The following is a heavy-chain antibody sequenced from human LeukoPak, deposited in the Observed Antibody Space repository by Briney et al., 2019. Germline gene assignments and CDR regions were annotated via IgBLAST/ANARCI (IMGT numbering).Heavy chain of an antibody. D-gene: IGHD2-21*02. J-gene: IGHJ6*04. CDR1: GFTFSSYS. Sequence: EGSLRLSCAASGFTFSSYSMNWVRQAPGKGLEWVSSISSSSSHIYYADSVKGRFTISRDNAKNSLYLQMNSLRAEDTAVYYCARVFVVVTADYYYGMDVWGKGTTVTVSS. CDR2: ISSSSSHI. V-gene: IGHV3-21*01. CDR3: ARVFVVVTADYYYGMDV.